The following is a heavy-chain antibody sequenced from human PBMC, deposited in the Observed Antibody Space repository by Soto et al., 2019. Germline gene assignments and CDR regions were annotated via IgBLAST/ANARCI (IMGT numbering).Heavy chain of an antibody. V-gene: IGHV4-4*02. J-gene: IGHJ4*02. CDR2: IYHSWNT. D-gene: IGHD6-19*01. CDR3: AGRYSSGWYYFDY. Sequence: QVHLQESGPGLVKPSGTLSLTCAVSGGSISSSNWCSWVRQPPGKGLEWIGEIYHSWNTNYNPSLKSRVTISVDKSKNQFSLKLSSVTAADTAVYYCAGRYSSGWYYFDYWGQGTLVTVSS. CDR1: GGSISSSNW.